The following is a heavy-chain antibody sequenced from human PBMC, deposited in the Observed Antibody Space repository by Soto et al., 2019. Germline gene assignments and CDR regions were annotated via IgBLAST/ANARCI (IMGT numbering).Heavy chain of an antibody. Sequence: LSLTCTVSEVSVINPYYWTWLRQLPGEGLECIGYIFYSGNTYYNPSLKGRASFSLDTSKNQFSLKLFSMTAADTALYYCARDHPDGTTDYWGLGTLVTVSS. D-gene: IGHD1-7*01. J-gene: IGHJ4*02. CDR2: IFYSGNT. CDR1: EVSVINPYY. V-gene: IGHV4-31*03. CDR3: ARDHPDGTTDY.